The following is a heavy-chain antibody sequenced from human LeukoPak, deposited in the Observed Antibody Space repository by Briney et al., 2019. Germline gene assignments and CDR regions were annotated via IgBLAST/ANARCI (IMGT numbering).Heavy chain of an antibody. CDR3: ARDATRGGDFDY. CDR1: GFTFSSYW. Sequence: QPGGSLRLSCAASGFTFSSYWMTWVRQAPGKGLEWVANINQGGSEKYYVDSVKGRFTISRDNAKNSLYLQMNSLRAEDTAAYYCARDATRGGDFDYWGQGTLVTVSS. V-gene: IGHV3-7*01. CDR2: INQGGSEK. D-gene: IGHD3-16*01. J-gene: IGHJ4*02.